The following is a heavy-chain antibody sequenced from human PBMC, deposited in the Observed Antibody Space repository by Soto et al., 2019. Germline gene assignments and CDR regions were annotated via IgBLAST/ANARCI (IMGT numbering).Heavy chain of an antibody. V-gene: IGHV4-59*08. CDR1: GGSISSYY. D-gene: IGHD3-10*01. CDR3: ARHNYGSGSTYFDY. CDR2: IYYSGST. J-gene: IGHJ4*02. Sequence: QVQLQESGPGLVKPSETLSLTCTVSGGSISSYYWSWIRQPPGKGLEWIGYIYYSGSTNYNPSLKIRVTISVDTSKHQFSLKLNSMTAADTAVYYCARHNYGSGSTYFDYWGQGTLVTVSS.